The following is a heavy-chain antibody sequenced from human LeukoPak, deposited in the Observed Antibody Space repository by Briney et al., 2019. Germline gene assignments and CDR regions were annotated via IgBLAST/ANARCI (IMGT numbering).Heavy chain of an antibody. D-gene: IGHD3-22*01. J-gene: IGHJ4*02. Sequence: ASVKVSFKASGGTFSSYAISWVRQAPGQGLEWMGRIIPILGIANYAQKFQGRVTITADKSTSTAYMELSSLRSEDTAVYYCARERYYDSSGHFFDYWGQGTLVTVSS. CDR2: IIPILGIA. CDR3: ARERYYDSSGHFFDY. V-gene: IGHV1-69*04. CDR1: GGTFSSYA.